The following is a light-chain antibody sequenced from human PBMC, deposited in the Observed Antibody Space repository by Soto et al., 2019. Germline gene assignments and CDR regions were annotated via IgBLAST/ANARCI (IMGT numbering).Light chain of an antibody. CDR1: SSDVGGYNY. Sequence: QPVLTQPPSASGSPGQSVTISCTGTSSDVGGYNYVSWYQQHPGRAPKLMIYEVSARPSGVPDRFSGSKSGNTASLTVSGLQAEDEADYYCSSYAGSNNLGFGGGTKLTVL. J-gene: IGLJ2*01. V-gene: IGLV2-8*01. CDR3: SSYAGSNNLG. CDR2: EVS.